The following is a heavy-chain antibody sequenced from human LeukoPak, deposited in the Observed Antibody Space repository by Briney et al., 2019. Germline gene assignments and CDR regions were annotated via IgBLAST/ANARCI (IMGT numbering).Heavy chain of an antibody. CDR2: INHSGST. D-gene: IGHD5-18*01. J-gene: IGHJ6*03. CDR3: ARRGYSYSIYYYMDV. CDR1: GGSFSGYY. V-gene: IGHV4-34*01. Sequence: SETLSLTCAVYGGSFSGYYWSWIRQPPGKGLEWIGEINHSGSTNYNPSLKSRVTISVDTSKNQFSLKLSSVTAADTAVYYCARRGYSYSIYYYMDVWGKGTTVTVSS.